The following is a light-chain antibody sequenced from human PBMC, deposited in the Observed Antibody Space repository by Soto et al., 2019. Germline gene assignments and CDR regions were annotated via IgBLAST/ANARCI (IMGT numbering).Light chain of an antibody. CDR3: SSYASGSTLV. CDR2: EVS. Sequence: QPVLTQPASVSGSPGQSITISCSGTSSDVGGSNYVSWYQQHPGKAPKVMIFEVSNRPSGVSNRFSGSKSGNTASLTISGLQAEDEADYYCSSYASGSTLVFGTGTKVTVL. J-gene: IGLJ1*01. CDR1: SSDVGGSNY. V-gene: IGLV2-14*01.